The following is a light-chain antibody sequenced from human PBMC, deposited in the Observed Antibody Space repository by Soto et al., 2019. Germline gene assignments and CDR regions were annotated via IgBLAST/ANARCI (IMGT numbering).Light chain of an antibody. Sequence: DIQLTQSPFFLSASVGDRVTITCRVSQGISSSLAWYQQKLGKAPKLLIHAASTLQSGVPSRFSGSGSGTEFTLTISSLQPEDFATYYCQQLNSYPPTFGGGTKVDIK. CDR1: QGISSS. CDR3: QQLNSYPPT. J-gene: IGKJ4*01. V-gene: IGKV1-9*01. CDR2: AAS.